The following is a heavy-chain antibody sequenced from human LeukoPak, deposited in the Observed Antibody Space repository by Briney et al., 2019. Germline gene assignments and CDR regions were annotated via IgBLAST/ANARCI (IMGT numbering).Heavy chain of an antibody. CDR2: ITANGGYT. CDR1: AFSFSKFA. CDR3: AKNPNGDYIGAFDF. D-gene: IGHD4-17*01. Sequence: GGSLRLSCAASAFSFSKFALIWVRQAPGKGPEWVSAITANGGYTLYADAVKGRFTVSRDNSKNTLYLQINSLRPEDTALYYCAKNPNGDYIGAFDFWGQGTMVTVSS. V-gene: IGHV3-23*01. J-gene: IGHJ3*01.